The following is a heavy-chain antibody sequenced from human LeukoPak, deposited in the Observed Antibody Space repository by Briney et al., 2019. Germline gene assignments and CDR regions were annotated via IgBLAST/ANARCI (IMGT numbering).Heavy chain of an antibody. CDR2: ISAYNGNT. V-gene: IGHV1-18*04. Sequence: ASVTVSCKASGYTLNNYGISWVRQAPGQGLEWMGWISAYNGNTNCAQKLQDRVTITTDTSTSTVYMELRSLRSDDSAVYYCATTGDAFDIWGQGTMVAVSS. CDR1: GYTLNNYG. J-gene: IGHJ3*02. D-gene: IGHD4-17*01. CDR3: ATTGDAFDI.